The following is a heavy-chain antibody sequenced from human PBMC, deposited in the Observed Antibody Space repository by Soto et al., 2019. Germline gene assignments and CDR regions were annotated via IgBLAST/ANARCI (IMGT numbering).Heavy chain of an antibody. Sequence: QVQLQESGPGLMKPSETLSLTCTVSGGSISPYYWSCIRQPPGKGLEWIGNIHYSGSTDYNPSLMNRVTISIGTSTNLVSLKLTSEPAADTAVYYCAKGGTSILPFDSWGQVALVNGSS. D-gene: IGHD2-2*01. V-gene: IGHV4-59*01. CDR1: GGSISPYY. CDR3: AKGGTSILPFDS. CDR2: IHYSGST. J-gene: IGHJ4*02.